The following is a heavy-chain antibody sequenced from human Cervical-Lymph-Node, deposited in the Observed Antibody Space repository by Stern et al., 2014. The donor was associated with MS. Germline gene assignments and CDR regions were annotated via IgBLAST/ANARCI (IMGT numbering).Heavy chain of an antibody. CDR1: GFIFTNYG. V-gene: IGHV3-30*18. CDR2: ISDDGSVK. Sequence: VQLVESGGGVVQPGRSLRLSCEASGFIFTNYGMHWVRQAPGKELDWVAVISDDGSVKYYSASAKGRFDISRDNSKQTVHLQMNSLTPEDTGLYYCAKAKRGYFGHIDFWGQGTLVSVSS. CDR3: AKAKRGYFGHIDF. D-gene: IGHD3-9*01. J-gene: IGHJ4*02.